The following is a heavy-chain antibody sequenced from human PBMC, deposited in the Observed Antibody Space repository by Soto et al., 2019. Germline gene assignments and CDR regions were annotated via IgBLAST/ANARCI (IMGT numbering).Heavy chain of an antibody. D-gene: IGHD3-22*01. CDR3: ARDHYYYDSSGLLDY. Sequence: GGSLRLSCAASGFTFSSYGMHWVRQAPGKGLEWVAVIWYDGSNKYYADSVKGRFTISRDNSKNTLYLQMNSLRAEDTAVYYCARDHYYYDSSGLLDYWGQGTLVTAPQ. CDR2: IWYDGSNK. J-gene: IGHJ4*02. V-gene: IGHV3-33*01. CDR1: GFTFSSYG.